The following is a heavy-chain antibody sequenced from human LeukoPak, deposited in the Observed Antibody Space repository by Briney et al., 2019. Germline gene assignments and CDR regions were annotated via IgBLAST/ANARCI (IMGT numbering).Heavy chain of an antibody. J-gene: IGHJ4*02. Sequence: GASVKASCKASDYTFTSYGISWVRQAPGQGLEWMGWISGYNGNTHYAQNLQDRVTMTTDTSASTAYMELRSLRSDDTAVYYCARSYYYGSGSRPLDFWGQGTLVTVSS. V-gene: IGHV1-18*01. CDR3: ARSYYYGSGSRPLDF. CDR2: ISGYNGNT. D-gene: IGHD3-10*01. CDR1: DYTFTSYG.